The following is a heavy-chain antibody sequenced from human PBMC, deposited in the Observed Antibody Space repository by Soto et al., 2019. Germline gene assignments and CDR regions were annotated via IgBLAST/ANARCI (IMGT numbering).Heavy chain of an antibody. Sequence: SETLSLTCAVSGGSISSGGYSWSWIRQPPGKGLEWIGYIYHSGSTYYNPSLKSRVTISVDRSKNQFSLRLSSVTAADTAVYYCARGLHGDYDYWGQGTLVTVSS. CDR1: GGSISSGGYS. D-gene: IGHD4-17*01. V-gene: IGHV4-30-2*01. J-gene: IGHJ4*02. CDR3: ARGLHGDYDY. CDR2: IYHSGST.